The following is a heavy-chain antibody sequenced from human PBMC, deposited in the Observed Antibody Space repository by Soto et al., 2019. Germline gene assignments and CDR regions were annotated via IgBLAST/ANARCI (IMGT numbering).Heavy chain of an antibody. V-gene: IGHV3-7*01. CDR1: GFTFSTYW. D-gene: IGHD2-2*01. Sequence: GGSLRLSCAASGFTFSTYWMSWVRQAPGKGLEWVANIKQDGSETHYVGSVKGRFTISRDNAKNLLHLEMNSLRDEDTAVYYCAAEGRGYCCRTTCPGIWGQGTLVTVSS. J-gene: IGHJ4*02. CDR3: AAEGRGYCCRTTCPGI. CDR2: IKQDGSET.